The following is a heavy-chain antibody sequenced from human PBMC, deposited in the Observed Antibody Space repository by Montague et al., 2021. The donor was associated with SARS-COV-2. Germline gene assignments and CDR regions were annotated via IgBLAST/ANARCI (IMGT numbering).Heavy chain of an antibody. D-gene: IGHD3-3*01. CDR2: IYYSGST. J-gene: IGHJ5*02. CDR3: ARRPPITIFGVVIIGAWFDP. CDR1: GGSISSSSYY. Sequence: SETLSLTCTVSGGSISSSSYYWGWIRQPPGKGLEWIGSIYYSGSTXYNPSLKSRVIISVDTSKNQFSLKLSSVTAADTAVYYCARRPPITIFGVVIIGAWFDPWGQGTLVTVSS. V-gene: IGHV4-39*01.